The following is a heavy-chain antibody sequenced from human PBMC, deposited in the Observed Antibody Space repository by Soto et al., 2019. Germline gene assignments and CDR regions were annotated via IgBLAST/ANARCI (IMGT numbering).Heavy chain of an antibody. CDR2: IYYSGST. V-gene: IGHV4-59*01. D-gene: IGHD3-16*01. J-gene: IGHJ6*02. CDR3: SSGGDYPYYATDF. Sequence: SETLSLTCTVSGGSMSDYYWSWIRQPPGMGLEWIAYIYYSGSTNYNPSLKSRVTISVDTSKNQFSLKLSSVAAADTAVYYCSSGGDYPYYATDFWGQGTTVTVS. CDR1: GGSMSDYY.